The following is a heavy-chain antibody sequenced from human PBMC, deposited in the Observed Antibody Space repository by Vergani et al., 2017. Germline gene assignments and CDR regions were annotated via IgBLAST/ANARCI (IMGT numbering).Heavy chain of an antibody. J-gene: IGHJ4*02. CDR3: AKEAGSGIDY. CDR2: IRYDGSNK. Sequence: QVQLVESGGGVVQPGTSLRLSCEASGFKFSQFGMHWVRQGPGKGLEWVAFIRYDGSNKYYADSVKGRFTISRDNSKNTLYLQMNSLRAEDTAVYYCAKEAGSGIDYWGQRTLVTVSS. CDR1: GFKFSQFG. D-gene: IGHD3-10*01. V-gene: IGHV3-30*02.